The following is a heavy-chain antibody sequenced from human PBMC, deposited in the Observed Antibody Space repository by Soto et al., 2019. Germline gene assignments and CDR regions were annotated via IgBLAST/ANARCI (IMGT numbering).Heavy chain of an antibody. V-gene: IGHV4-59*08. CDR1: GGSISSYY. CDR2: IYYSGST. CDR3: ARAVAGPFDY. J-gene: IGHJ4*02. Sequence: QVQLQESGPGLVKPSETLSLTCTVSGGSISSYYWSWIRQPPGKGLEWIGYIYYSGSTNYNPSLKXXVXIXXDTAKNQFSLKLSSVTAADTAVYYCARAVAGPFDYWGQGTLVTVSS. D-gene: IGHD6-19*01.